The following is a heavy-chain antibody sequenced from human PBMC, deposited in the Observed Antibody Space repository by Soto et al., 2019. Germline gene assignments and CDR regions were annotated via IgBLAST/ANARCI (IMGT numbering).Heavy chain of an antibody. Sequence: EVQLAESGGGLAQPGGSLRLSCAASGFTLSGYAMDWVRQAPGKGLEYVSGISSNGVGTYYANSVQGRFTISRDNSKNTVYLQMGSLMLEDMEVYDFARRASPDFYYMDVWGKGTTVTVSS. CDR2: ISSNGVGT. CDR3: ARRASPDFYYMDV. J-gene: IGHJ6*03. V-gene: IGHV3-64*01. D-gene: IGHD2-15*01. CDR1: GFTLSGYA.